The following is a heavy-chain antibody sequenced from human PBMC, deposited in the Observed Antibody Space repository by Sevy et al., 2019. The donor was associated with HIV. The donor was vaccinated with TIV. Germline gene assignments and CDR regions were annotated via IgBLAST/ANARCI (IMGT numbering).Heavy chain of an antibody. CDR2: TSYDGSHK. V-gene: IGHV3-30*04. CDR3: ARGENDDEFFQY. Sequence: GGSLRLSYTVSGFIFSNFAMRWVRQAPGKGLEWVAVTSYDGSHKYYADSVKGRFTVSRDNSRNILSLEMNSLRRDDTAVYYCARGENDDEFFQYWGQGTLVTVSS. J-gene: IGHJ1*01. CDR1: GFIFSNFA. D-gene: IGHD1-26*01.